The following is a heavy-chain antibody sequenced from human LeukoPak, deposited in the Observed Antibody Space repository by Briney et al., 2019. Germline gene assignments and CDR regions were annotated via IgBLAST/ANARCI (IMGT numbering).Heavy chain of an antibody. J-gene: IGHJ4*02. CDR3: ASLGGYGSGSSYFDY. V-gene: IGHV5-51*01. D-gene: IGHD3-10*01. Sequence: GESLKISCKGSGYSFTSYWIGWVRQMPGKGLEWMGIIYPGDSDTRYSPSFQGQVTISADKSISTAYPQWSSLKASDTAMYYCASLGGYGSGSSYFDYWGQGTLVTVSS. CDR1: GYSFTSYW. CDR2: IYPGDSDT.